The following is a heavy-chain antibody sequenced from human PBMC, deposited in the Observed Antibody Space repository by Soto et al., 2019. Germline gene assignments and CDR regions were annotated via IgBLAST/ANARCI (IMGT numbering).Heavy chain of an antibody. D-gene: IGHD2-8*01. J-gene: IGHJ5*02. Sequence: SETLSLTCTVSGGSISTTSYYWVWVRQPPGKGLEWIGSVYYGGSTYYNPSLKSRVTISVDTSKDQFSLKLTSVTAADTAVYYCARVVSVYRNWFDPWGQGTLVTVSS. CDR1: GGSISTTSYY. V-gene: IGHV4-39*01. CDR3: ARVVSVYRNWFDP. CDR2: VYYGGST.